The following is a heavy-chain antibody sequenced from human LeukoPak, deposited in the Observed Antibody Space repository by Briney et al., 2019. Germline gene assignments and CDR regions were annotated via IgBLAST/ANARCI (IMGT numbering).Heavy chain of an antibody. CDR3: ASCYDSSGYYLGY. D-gene: IGHD3-22*01. CDR1: GDSVSSNNAA. J-gene: IGHJ4*02. Sequence: SQTLSLTCAISGDSVSSNNAAWNWIRQSPSRGLEWLGRTYYRSKWYNDYAVSVKSRVTINPDTSKNLFSLHLNSVTPEDTAVYYCASCYDSSGYYLGYWGQGTLVTVSS. CDR2: TYYRSKWYN. V-gene: IGHV6-1*01.